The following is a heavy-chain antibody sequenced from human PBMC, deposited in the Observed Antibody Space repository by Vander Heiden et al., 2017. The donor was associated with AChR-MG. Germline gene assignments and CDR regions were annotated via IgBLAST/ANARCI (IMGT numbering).Heavy chain of an antibody. Sequence: EVQLVESGGGLVQPGGSLRLPCAASGFTLSSYWMSWVRQAPGKGLEWVANIKQEGSEKYYVDSVKGRFTISRDNAKNSLYLQMNSLRAEDTAMYYCARDDCSGGSCEIGNYYYYGMDVWGQGTTVTVSS. D-gene: IGHD2-15*01. CDR2: IKQEGSEK. CDR1: GFTLSSYW. V-gene: IGHV3-7*03. J-gene: IGHJ6*02. CDR3: ARDDCSGGSCEIGNYYYYGMDV.